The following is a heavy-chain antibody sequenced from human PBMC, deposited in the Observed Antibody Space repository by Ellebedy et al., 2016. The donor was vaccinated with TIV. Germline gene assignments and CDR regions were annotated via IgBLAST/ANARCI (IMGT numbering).Heavy chain of an antibody. CDR3: ASRVAGGSYFSVFSYYYGMDV. Sequence: SVKVSXXASGYTFTGYYMHWVRQAPGQGLEWMGGIIPIFGTANYAQKFQGRVTITADESTSTAYMELSSLRSEDTAVYYCASRVAGGSYFSVFSYYYGMDVWGQGTTVTVSS. D-gene: IGHD1-26*01. V-gene: IGHV1-69*13. J-gene: IGHJ6*02. CDR1: GYTFTGYY. CDR2: IIPIFGTA.